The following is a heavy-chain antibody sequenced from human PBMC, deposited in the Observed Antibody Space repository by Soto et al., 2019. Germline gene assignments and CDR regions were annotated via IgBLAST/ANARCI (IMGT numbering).Heavy chain of an antibody. Sequence: TGGSLRLSCAASGFTFSSYWMHWVRQAPGKGLVWVSRINSDGSSTSYADSVKGRFTISRDNAKNTLYLQMNSLRAEDTAVYYCARDPQRFRAASWVNWFDPWDQGTLVTV. V-gene: IGHV3-74*01. CDR3: ARDPQRFRAASWVNWFDP. CDR1: GFTFSSYW. D-gene: IGHD2-15*01. CDR2: INSDGSST. J-gene: IGHJ5*02.